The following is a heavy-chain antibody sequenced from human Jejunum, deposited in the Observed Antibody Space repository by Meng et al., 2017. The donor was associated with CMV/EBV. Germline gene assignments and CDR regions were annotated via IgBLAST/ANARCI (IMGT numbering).Heavy chain of an antibody. J-gene: IGHJ4*02. CDR3: ARDRGWGTGFDY. V-gene: IGHV4-39*07. CDR2: FYYTGSP. D-gene: IGHD1-1*01. Sequence: VSAAPVSSDGDSWGWIRQPPGTGLVWIGSFYYTGSPYYTPSLKSRVTISRRTSDNLFSLTLNSVTVADTAVYFCARDRGWGTGFDYWGQGILVTVSS. CDR1: AAPVSSDGDS.